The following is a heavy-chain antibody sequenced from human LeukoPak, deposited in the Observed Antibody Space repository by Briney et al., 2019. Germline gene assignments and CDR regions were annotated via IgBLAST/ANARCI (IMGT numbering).Heavy chain of an antibody. D-gene: IGHD1-26*01. CDR3: ARSILNSGSYYYYYMDV. V-gene: IGHV3-7*01. Sequence: PGGSLRLSCAASGFTFSSYWMSWVRQAPGKGLEWVANIKQDGSEKYVDSVKGRFTISRDNAKNSLYLQMNSLRAEDTAVYYCARSILNSGSYYYYYMDVWGKGTTVTVSS. CDR1: GFTFSSYW. J-gene: IGHJ6*03. CDR2: IKQDGSEK.